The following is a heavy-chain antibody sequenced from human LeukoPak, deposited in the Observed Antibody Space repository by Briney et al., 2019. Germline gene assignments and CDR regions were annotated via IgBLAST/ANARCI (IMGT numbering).Heavy chain of an antibody. D-gene: IGHD5-18*01. CDR2: IYYSGST. V-gene: IGHV4-59*01. J-gene: IGHJ4*02. CDR3: AREGSAMDFDY. CDR1: GGSISNYY. Sequence: SETLSLTCTVSGGSISNYYWSWIRQPPGKGLEWIGYIYYSGSTYYNPSLKSRVTISVDTSKNQFSLKLSSVTAADTAVYYCAREGSAMDFDYWGQGTLVTVSS.